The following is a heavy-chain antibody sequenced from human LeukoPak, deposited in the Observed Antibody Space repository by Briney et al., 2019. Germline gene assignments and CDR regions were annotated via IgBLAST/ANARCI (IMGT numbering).Heavy chain of an antibody. V-gene: IGHV4-39*07. D-gene: IGHD6-19*01. CDR3: ARSAEQWLAFDL. CDR1: GGSISSGPYY. J-gene: IGHJ2*01. CDR2: IYYGENT. Sequence: SETLSLTCTVSGGSISSGPYYWGWIRQPPGKGLEWIGNIYYGENTYYNPSLKSRVTISIDTSKNQFSLKLSSVTAADTAVYYCARSAEQWLAFDLWGRGTLVTVSS.